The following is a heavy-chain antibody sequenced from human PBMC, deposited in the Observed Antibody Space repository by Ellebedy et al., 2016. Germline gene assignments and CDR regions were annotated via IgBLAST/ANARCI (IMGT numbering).Heavy chain of an antibody. CDR1: GLTFSNYW. CDR3: TTVSWLAFDY. J-gene: IGHJ4*02. Sequence: GGSLRLSCAASGLTFSNYWMTWVRQAPGKGLEWVANIKEGGSDKYYVDSVRGRFTISRDNAKNSLFLQMDGLRVEDTALYYCTTVSWLAFDYWGQGALVTVSP. D-gene: IGHD3-9*01. V-gene: IGHV3-7*03. CDR2: IKEGGSDK.